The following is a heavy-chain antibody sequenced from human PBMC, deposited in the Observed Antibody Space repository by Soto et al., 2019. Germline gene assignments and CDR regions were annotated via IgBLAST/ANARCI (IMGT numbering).Heavy chain of an antibody. CDR1: GFTFSSYT. CDR2: ISSSSRTI. D-gene: IGHD1-26*01. CDR3: ARVPTRALDY. Sequence: EVQLVDSGGGLVKPGGSLRLSCAASGFTFSSYTMNWVRQAPGKGLEWISYISSSSRTIYYADSVKGRFTISRDNAQNSLYLQMTSLRDEDTAVYYCARVPTRALDYWGQGTLVTVSS. J-gene: IGHJ4*02. V-gene: IGHV3-48*02.